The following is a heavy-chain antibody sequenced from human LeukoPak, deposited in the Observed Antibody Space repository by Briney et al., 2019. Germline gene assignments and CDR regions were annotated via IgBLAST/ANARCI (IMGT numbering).Heavy chain of an antibody. CDR3: ARVYYYGSGSAHDAFDI. V-gene: IGHV4-34*01. J-gene: IGHJ3*02. D-gene: IGHD3-10*01. Sequence: SETLSLTCAAYGGSFSGYYWSWIRQPPGKGLEWIGEINHSGSTNYNPSLKSRVTISVDTSKNQFSLKLSSVTAADTAVYYCARVYYYGSGSAHDAFDIWGQGTMVTVSS. CDR2: INHSGST. CDR1: GGSFSGYY.